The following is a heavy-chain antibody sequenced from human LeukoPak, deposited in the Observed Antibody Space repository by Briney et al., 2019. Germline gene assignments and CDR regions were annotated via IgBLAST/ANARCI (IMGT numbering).Heavy chain of an antibody. Sequence: PSETLSLTCTVSGGSISSYYWSWIRQPPGKGLEWIGYIYYSGSTNYNPSLKSRVTISVDTSKNQFSLKLSSVTAADTAVYYCARDPLLGFGELLVCGGRGVGAKGTTPPVPS. CDR3: ARDPLLGFGELLVCGGRGV. CDR2: IYYSGST. V-gene: IGHV4-59*01. CDR1: GGSISSYY. J-gene: IGHJ6*04. D-gene: IGHD3-10*01.